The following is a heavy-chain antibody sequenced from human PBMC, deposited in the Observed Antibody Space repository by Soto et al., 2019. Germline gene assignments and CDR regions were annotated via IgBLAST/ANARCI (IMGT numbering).Heavy chain of an antibody. Sequence: GESLKISCEASGFTSSRVSMNWVRQVPGKGLEWVASISSASSETWYADSVKGRFIISRDNAQNSLFLQMNTLRPEDSAIYYCAREGTIVVVPAARGFFDYWGQGTLVTVSS. J-gene: IGHJ4*02. CDR3: AREGTIVVVPAARGFFDY. D-gene: IGHD2-2*01. V-gene: IGHV3-21*04. CDR1: GFTSSRVS. CDR2: ISSASSET.